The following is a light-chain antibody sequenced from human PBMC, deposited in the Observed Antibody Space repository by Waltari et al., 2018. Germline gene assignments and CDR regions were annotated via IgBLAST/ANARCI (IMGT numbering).Light chain of an antibody. CDR3: HQSYSTPT. CDR1: QNIGSS. J-gene: IGKJ3*01. V-gene: IGKV1-39*01. CDR2: AAS. Sequence: DIQMTQSPSSLSASVGDRVTITCRASQNIGSSLNWYQHKPGKAPNLLIYAASSLQSGVPSRFSGSVSESGTDFTLTISSLHPEDFAIYYCHQSYSTPTFGPGTKVDIK.